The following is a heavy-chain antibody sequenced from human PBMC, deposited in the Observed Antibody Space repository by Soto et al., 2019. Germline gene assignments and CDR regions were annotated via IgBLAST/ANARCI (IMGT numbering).Heavy chain of an antibody. CDR3: ARGPRFFYGSGGGRRSFDY. CDR2: INHSGST. J-gene: IGHJ4*02. V-gene: IGHV4-34*01. D-gene: IGHD3-10*01. Sequence: QVQLQQWGAGLLKPSETLSLTCAVYGGSFSGYYWSWIRQPPGKGLEWIGEINHSGSTNYNPSLKSLCTIAVDKPKNEFALKLSSVTAADTAVYYCARGPRFFYGSGGGRRSFDYWGQGTMVTVSS. CDR1: GGSFSGYY.